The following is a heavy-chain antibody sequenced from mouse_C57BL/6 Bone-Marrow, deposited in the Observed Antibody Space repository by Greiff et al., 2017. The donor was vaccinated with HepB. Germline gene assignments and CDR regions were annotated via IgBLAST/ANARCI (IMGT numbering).Heavy chain of an antibody. Sequence: QVQLQQSGAELVRPGTSVKMSCKASGYTFTNYWIGWAKQRPGHGLEWIGDIYPGGGYTNYNEKFKGKATLTADKSSSTAYMQFSSLTSEDSAIYYCASGSGPAWFAYWGQGTRVTVSA. CDR3: ASGSGPAWFAY. CDR2: IYPGGGYT. CDR1: GYTFTNYW. J-gene: IGHJ3*01. D-gene: IGHD3-2*02. V-gene: IGHV1-63*01.